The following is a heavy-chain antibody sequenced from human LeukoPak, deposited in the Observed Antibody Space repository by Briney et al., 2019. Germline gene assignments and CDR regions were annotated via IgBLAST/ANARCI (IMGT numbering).Heavy chain of an antibody. J-gene: IGHJ5*02. CDR3: ARAGPWQIDP. CDR1: GGSFSGYY. V-gene: IGHV4-34*01. D-gene: IGHD3-10*01. CDR2: INHSGST. Sequence: SETLSLTCAVYGGSFSGYYWSWIRQPPGKGLEWIGEINHSGSTNYNPSLKSRVTISVDTSKNQFSLKLNSVTAADTAVYYCARAGPWQIDPWGQGTLVTVSS.